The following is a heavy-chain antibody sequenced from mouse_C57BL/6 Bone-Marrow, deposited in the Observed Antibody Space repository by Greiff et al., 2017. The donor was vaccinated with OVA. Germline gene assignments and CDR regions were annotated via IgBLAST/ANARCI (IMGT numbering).Heavy chain of an antibody. J-gene: IGHJ4*01. CDR3: TRDDYYGSTSLYAMDY. CDR2: ISSGGDYI. D-gene: IGHD1-1*01. V-gene: IGHV5-9-1*02. CDR1: GFTFSSYA. Sequence: EVMLVESGEGLVKPGGSLKLSYAASGFTFSSYAMSWVRQTPEKRLEWVAYISSGGDYIYYADTVKGRFTISRDNARNTLYLQMSSLKSEDTAMYYCTRDDYYGSTSLYAMDYWGQGTSVTVSS.